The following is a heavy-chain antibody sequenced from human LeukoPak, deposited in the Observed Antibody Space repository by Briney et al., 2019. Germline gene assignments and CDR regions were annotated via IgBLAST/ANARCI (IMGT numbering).Heavy chain of an antibody. J-gene: IGHJ5*02. V-gene: IGHV4-4*07. CDR3: ARGGLKFDP. CDR2: IYTSGST. Sequence: SETLSLTCTVSSGSINNYYWNWIRQPAGKGLEWIGRIYTSGSTNYNPSLKSRVTMSVGTSKNQFSLKLTSVTAADTAVYYCARGGLKFDPWGQGTLVTVSS. D-gene: IGHD3/OR15-3a*01. CDR1: SGSINNYY.